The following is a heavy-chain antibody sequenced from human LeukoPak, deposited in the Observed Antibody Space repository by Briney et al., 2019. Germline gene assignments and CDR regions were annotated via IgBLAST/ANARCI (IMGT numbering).Heavy chain of an antibody. V-gene: IGHV3-74*01. CDR2: INPDGSTT. CDR3: RSPPMVRGVIIDRDY. J-gene: IGHJ4*02. D-gene: IGHD3-10*01. Sequence: GGSLRLSCAASGFTFSRYWIHWVRQAPGKGLEWVSRINPDGSTTTYADSVKGRFTISRDNSKNTLYLQMNSLRAEDTAVYYCRSPPMVRGVIIDRDYWGQGTLVTVSS. CDR1: GFTFSRYW.